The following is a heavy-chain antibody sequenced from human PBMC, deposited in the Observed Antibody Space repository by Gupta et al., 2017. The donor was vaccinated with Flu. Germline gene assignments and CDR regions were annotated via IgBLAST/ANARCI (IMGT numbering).Heavy chain of an antibody. CDR3: ARILSDGGYSGYDYYYYYGMDV. D-gene: IGHD5-12*01. CDR2: IFSNDEK. Sequence: QVTLKESGPVLVKPTETLTLPCTVSGFSLSNARMGVSWIRQPPGKALEWLAHIFSNDEKSYSTSLKSRLTISKDTSKSQVVLTMTNMDPVDTATYYCARILSDGGYSGYDYYYYYGMDVWGQGTTVTVSS. V-gene: IGHV2-26*01. J-gene: IGHJ6*02. CDR1: GFSLSNARMG.